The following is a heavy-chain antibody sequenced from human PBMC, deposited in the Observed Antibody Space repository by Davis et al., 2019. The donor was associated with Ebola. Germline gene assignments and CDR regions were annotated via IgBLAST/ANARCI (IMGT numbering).Heavy chain of an antibody. D-gene: IGHD1-26*01. Sequence: SLMISCTTPGFIFKNFGMSWVRQAPGKGLEWVSGVSGSGGSLDHAGSVKGRFTIFRDNSNSTLYLQMNSLIVEDTDVYYCAKARRVGAKEFLDSWGQGTLVAVSP. CDR1: GFIFKNFG. V-gene: IGHV3-23*01. CDR3: AKARRVGAKEFLDS. J-gene: IGHJ4*02. CDR2: VSGSGGSL.